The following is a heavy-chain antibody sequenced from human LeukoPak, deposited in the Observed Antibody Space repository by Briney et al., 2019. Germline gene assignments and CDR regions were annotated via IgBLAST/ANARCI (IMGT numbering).Heavy chain of an antibody. D-gene: IGHD5-18*01. CDR1: GFTFSSYW. V-gene: IGHV3-53*01. CDR2: IYSAGST. J-gene: IGHJ4*02. CDR3: ARGSDVDTAMVTAY. Sequence: GGSLRLSCAASGFTFSSYWMSWVRQAPGKGLEWVSVIYSAGSTYYADSVKGRFTISRDNSKNTLYLQMNSLRAEDTAMYYCARGSDVDTAMVTAYWGQGTLVTVSS.